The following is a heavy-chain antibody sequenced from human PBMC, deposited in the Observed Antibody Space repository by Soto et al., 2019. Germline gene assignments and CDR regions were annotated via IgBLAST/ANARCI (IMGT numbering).Heavy chain of an antibody. Sequence: EVHLVESGGGLVQPGGSLSLSCAASGFTFSSYWMHWVRQAPGKGLVWVSRINGDGSNTNYADSVKGRFTISRDNAKNTLYLQMNSLRADDTAVYYWARVCTGGSCYHFDSWGKGTLVTVSS. D-gene: IGHD2-15*01. CDR1: GFTFSSYW. CDR2: INGDGSNT. V-gene: IGHV3-74*01. CDR3: ARVCTGGSCYHFDS. J-gene: IGHJ4*02.